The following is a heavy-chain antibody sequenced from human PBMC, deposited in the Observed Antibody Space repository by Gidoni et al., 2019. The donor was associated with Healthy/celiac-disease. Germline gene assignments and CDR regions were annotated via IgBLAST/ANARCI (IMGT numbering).Heavy chain of an antibody. CDR3: ARDYTPTHIVVVPAATFDY. Sequence: QVQLVQSGAEVKKPGASVKVSCKASGYTFTGYYMHWVRQAPGHGLEWMGWINPNSGGTNYAQKFQGRVTMTRDTSISTAYMELSRLRSDDTAVYYCARDYTPTHIVVVPAATFDYWGQGTLVTVSS. CDR2: INPNSGGT. CDR1: GYTFTGYY. V-gene: IGHV1-2*02. J-gene: IGHJ4*02. D-gene: IGHD2-2*01.